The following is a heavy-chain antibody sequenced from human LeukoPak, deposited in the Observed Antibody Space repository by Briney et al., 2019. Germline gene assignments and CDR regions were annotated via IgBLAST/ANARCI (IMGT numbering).Heavy chain of an antibody. CDR3: ARDHSSGWSHFDY. CDR2: INPNSGGT. CDR1: GYTFTGYY. J-gene: IGHJ4*02. D-gene: IGHD6-19*01. V-gene: IGHV1-2*06. Sequence: VKVSCKASGYTFTGYYMHWVRQAPGQGLEWMGRINPNSGGTSYAQKFQGRVTMTRDTSISTAYMELSRLRSDDTAVYYCARDHSSGWSHFDYWGQGTLVTVSS.